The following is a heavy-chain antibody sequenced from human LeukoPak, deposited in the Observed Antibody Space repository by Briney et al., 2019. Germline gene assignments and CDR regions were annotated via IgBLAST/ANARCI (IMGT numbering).Heavy chain of an antibody. D-gene: IGHD4-11*01. Sequence: SSVKVSCKASGCTFSSYAISWVRQAPGQGLEWMGRIIPIFGTANYAQKFQGRVTITTDESTSTAYKELSSLRSEDTAVYYCARSNVDRTSGCDYCGQGTLVTVSS. CDR3: ARSNVDRTSGCDY. V-gene: IGHV1-69*05. J-gene: IGHJ4*02. CDR1: GCTFSSYA. CDR2: IIPIFGTA.